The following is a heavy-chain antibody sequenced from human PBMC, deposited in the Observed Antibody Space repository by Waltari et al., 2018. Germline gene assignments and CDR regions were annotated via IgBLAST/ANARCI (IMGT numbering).Heavy chain of an antibody. Sequence: QVQLHQWGAGLLKPSETLSLTCAVSGESFSGYFWSWIRQPPGKGLEWLGAIQYDGSTNSKPSRKRRLSLSVDTTKKHFSLRLTSVTAADTGMYFCARYGEVPPNYFFDFWGQGIRVTVSS. CDR1: GESFSGYF. CDR3: ARYGEVPPNYFFDF. J-gene: IGHJ4*01. CDR2: IQYDGST. D-gene: IGHD2-21*01. V-gene: IGHV4-34*01.